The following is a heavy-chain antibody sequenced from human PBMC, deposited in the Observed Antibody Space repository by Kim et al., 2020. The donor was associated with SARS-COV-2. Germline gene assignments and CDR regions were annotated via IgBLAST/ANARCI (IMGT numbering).Heavy chain of an antibody. Sequence: PALQSRVTISVDTSKNQFSLKLSSVTAADTAGYYCARSARIYSSSSPFDYWGQGTLVTVSS. D-gene: IGHD6-13*01. CDR3: ARSARIYSSSSPFDY. J-gene: IGHJ4*02. V-gene: IGHV4-4*09.